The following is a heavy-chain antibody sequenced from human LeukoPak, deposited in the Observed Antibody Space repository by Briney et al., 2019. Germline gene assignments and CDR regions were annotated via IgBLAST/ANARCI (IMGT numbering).Heavy chain of an antibody. Sequence: PGGSLRLSCAASGFTFRSYSMNWVRQAPGKGLEWVSYISSDSSTIFYADSVKGRFTISRDNAKNSLYLQMNSLRAEDTAVYYCAKEDGSSWPYFDSWGQGTLVTVSS. CDR2: ISSDSSTI. CDR1: GFTFRSYS. J-gene: IGHJ4*02. D-gene: IGHD6-13*01. CDR3: AKEDGSSWPYFDS. V-gene: IGHV3-48*04.